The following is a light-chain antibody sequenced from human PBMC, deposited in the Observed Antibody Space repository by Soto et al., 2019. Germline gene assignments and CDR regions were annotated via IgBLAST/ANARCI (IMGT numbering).Light chain of an antibody. J-gene: IGKJ1*01. Sequence: EIVMTQSPATLSVSPGERATLSCRASQSVSSNLVSYQQKPGQAPRLLIYGASTRATGIPARFSGSGSGTEFTLTISSLQSEDFAVYYCQQYNNWPPWTFGQGTKVEIK. CDR3: QQYNNWPPWT. CDR1: QSVSSN. CDR2: GAS. V-gene: IGKV3-15*01.